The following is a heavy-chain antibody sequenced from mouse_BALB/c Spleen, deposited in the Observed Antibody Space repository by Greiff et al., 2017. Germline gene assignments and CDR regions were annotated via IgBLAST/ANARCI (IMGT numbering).Heavy chain of an antibody. CDR3: ARDPVTTDPYGAMDY. CDR1: GFTFSDYY. J-gene: IGHJ4*01. CDR2: ISDGGSYT. Sequence: EVKLVESGGGLVQPGGSLKLSCAASGFTFSDYYMYWVRQTPEKRLEWVATISDGGSYTYYPDSVKGRFIISRDNAKNNLYLQMSSLKSEDTAMYYCARDPVTTDPYGAMDYWGQGTSVTVSS. D-gene: IGHD1-1*01. V-gene: IGHV5-4*02.